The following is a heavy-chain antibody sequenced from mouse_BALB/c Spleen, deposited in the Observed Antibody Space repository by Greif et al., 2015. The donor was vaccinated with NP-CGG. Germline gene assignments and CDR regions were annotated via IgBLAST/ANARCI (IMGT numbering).Heavy chain of an antibody. J-gene: IGHJ4*01. CDR1: GYTFTDYY. V-gene: IGHV1-84*02. CDR3: ARRTETEAMDY. CDR2: IYPGSGNT. Sequence: SGPELVKPGASVKISCKASGYTFTDYYINWVKQKPGQGLEWIGWIYPGSGNTKYNEKFKGKATLTVDTSSSTAYMQLSSLTSEDTTVHFCARRTETEAMDYWGQGTSVTVSS.